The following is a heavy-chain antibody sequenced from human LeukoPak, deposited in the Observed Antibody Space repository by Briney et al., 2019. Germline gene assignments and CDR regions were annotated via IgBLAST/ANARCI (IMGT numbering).Heavy chain of an antibody. J-gene: IGHJ4*02. D-gene: IGHD1-26*01. Sequence: SETLSLTCGVYGGSISSTNWWSWVRQHPGQWLEWIGEISLTGATNYNPSLNGRVTMSLDESRNQLSLDLTSVTAADTAIYYCSRESGAFCPFGYWGQGTLVIVPP. CDR1: GGSISSTNW. V-gene: IGHV4-4*02. CDR3: SRESGAFCPFGY. CDR2: ISLTGAT.